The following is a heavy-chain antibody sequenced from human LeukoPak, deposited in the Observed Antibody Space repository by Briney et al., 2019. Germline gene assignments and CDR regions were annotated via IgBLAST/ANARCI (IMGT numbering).Heavy chain of an antibody. CDR1: GFSFSTYG. J-gene: IGHJ4*02. Sequence: QPGGSLRLSCTASGFSFSTYGMNWVRQAPGKGLEWVSYISSSNTIYYADSVKGRFTISRDNSKNTLYLQMNSLRAEDTAVYYCAKGMVRGVIPTDLDYWGQGTLVTVSS. CDR2: ISSSNTI. V-gene: IGHV3-48*01. CDR3: AKGMVRGVIPTDLDY. D-gene: IGHD3-10*01.